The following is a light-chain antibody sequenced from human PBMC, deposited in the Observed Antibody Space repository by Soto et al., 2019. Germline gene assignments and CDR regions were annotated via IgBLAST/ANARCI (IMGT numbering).Light chain of an antibody. CDR2: DVS. V-gene: IGLV2-14*01. CDR3: SSYTSSSTYA. J-gene: IGLJ1*01. CDR1: STDIGRYNY. Sequence: QSVRTQPASVSGSPGQSITISCTGTSTDIGRYNYVSWYQQHPGKAPKLMIYDVSNRPSGVSNRFSGSKSGNTASLTISGLQAVDEADYYCSSYTSSSTYAFGTGTKVTVL.